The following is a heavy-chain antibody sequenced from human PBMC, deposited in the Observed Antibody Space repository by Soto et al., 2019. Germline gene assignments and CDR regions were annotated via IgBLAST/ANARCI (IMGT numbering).Heavy chain of an antibody. Sequence: QVQLQQWGAGPLRPLETLSLTCGVSGVSFSGYYWAWIRQSPGKGLECIGEINDRGSINYNPSLKSRVSISVDTSKNHYSLNLMSVTAADPAVYYCARESHDILTGPTWVWYFELWGRGTLVTVSS. CDR3: ARESHDILTGPTWVWYFEL. CDR1: GVSFSGYY. V-gene: IGHV4-34*01. CDR2: INDRGSI. D-gene: IGHD3-9*01. J-gene: IGHJ2*01.